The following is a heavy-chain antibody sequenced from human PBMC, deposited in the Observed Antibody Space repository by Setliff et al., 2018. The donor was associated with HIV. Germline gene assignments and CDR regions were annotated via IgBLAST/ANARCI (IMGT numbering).Heavy chain of an antibody. CDR3: ARLGRAIDRGGYSLRFDY. J-gene: IGHJ4*02. CDR2: IYSSGST. CDR1: GGSISGHY. D-gene: IGHD3-22*01. Sequence: PSETLSLTCTVSGGSISGHYWSWIRQPPGRGLEWIGYIYSSGSTNFNPPLQSRVTISLDTSKNQFSLRLRSVTAADTALYYCARLGRAIDRGGYSLRFDYWGQGTLVTVSS. V-gene: IGHV4-4*09.